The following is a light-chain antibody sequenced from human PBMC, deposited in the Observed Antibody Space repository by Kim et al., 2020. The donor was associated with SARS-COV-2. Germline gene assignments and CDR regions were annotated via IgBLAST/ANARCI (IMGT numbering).Light chain of an antibody. Sequence: QSALTQPPSASATPGQRVTISCSGSRSNIVSNTVNWYQQVPGTTPRLLIFSNNKRPSGVPDRFSASKSGTSASLAISGLLSEDEADYYCAAWDDGLNAWVFGGGTQLTVL. V-gene: IGLV1-44*01. CDR2: SNN. J-gene: IGLJ3*02. CDR3: AAWDDGLNAWV. CDR1: RSNIVSNT.